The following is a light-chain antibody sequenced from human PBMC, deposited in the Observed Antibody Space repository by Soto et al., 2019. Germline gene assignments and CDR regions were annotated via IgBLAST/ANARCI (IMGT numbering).Light chain of an antibody. CDR2: DSS. J-gene: IGKJ5*01. Sequence: IVLTQSPGTLSLSPGERATLSCRTSQTVSSTYFAWYQQRPGHSPRLLFYDSSTRAAGIPDRFSCSGSGRDFTLTINRLEPEDSAVYYCQQLGTSPITFGQGTRLEIK. CDR1: QTVSSTY. V-gene: IGKV3-20*01. CDR3: QQLGTSPIT.